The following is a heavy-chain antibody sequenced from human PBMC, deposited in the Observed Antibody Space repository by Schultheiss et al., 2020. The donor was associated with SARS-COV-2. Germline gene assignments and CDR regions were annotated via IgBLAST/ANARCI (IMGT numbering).Heavy chain of an antibody. CDR3: ARARVVPAAISYFDY. D-gene: IGHD2-2*01. Sequence: GGSLRLSCAASGFTFSSYAMHWVRQAPGKGLEWVAVISYDGSNKYYADSVKGRFTISRDNSKNTLYLQMNNLRAEDTAVYYCARARVVPAAISYFDYWGQGTLVTVSS. CDR2: ISYDGSNK. CDR1: GFTFSSYA. V-gene: IGHV3-30*04. J-gene: IGHJ4*02.